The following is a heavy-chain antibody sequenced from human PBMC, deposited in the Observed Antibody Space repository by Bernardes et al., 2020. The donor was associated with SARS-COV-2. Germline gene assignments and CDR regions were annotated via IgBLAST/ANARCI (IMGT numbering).Heavy chain of an antibody. CDR2: TTSGSDSI. CDR3: ARARDWAFDY. CDR1: GFPFSTYS. D-gene: IGHD3-9*01. V-gene: IGHV3-48*04. Sequence: GSLRLSCAASGFPFSTYSMNWVRQAPGRGLEWISYTTSGSDSISYADSVTGRFTISRDNAKNSLYLQMNSLRVEDTAIYYCARARDWAFDYWGQGILVTVSS. J-gene: IGHJ4*02.